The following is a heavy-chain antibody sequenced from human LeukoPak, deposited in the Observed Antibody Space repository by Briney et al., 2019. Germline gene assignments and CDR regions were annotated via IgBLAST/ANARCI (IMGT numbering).Heavy chain of an antibody. CDR2: INHSGST. V-gene: IGHV4-34*01. J-gene: IGHJ4*02. D-gene: IGHD3-22*01. CDR1: GGSFSGYY. CDR3: ARQVYYYDLLDY. Sequence: SETLSLTCAVYGGSFSGYYWSWIRQPPGKGLEWIGEINHSGSTNYNPSLKSRVTISVDTSKNQFSLKLSSVTAADTAVYYCARQVYYYDLLDYWGQGTLVTVSS.